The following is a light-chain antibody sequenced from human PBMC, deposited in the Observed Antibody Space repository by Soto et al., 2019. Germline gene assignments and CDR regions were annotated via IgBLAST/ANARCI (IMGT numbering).Light chain of an antibody. CDR2: DAS. V-gene: IGKV3-11*01. Sequence: EIVLTQSPGTLSLSPGERATLSCRASQSVTSSLVWYQQKAGQAPRLLIYDASNRATGIPARFSGSGSGTDFTLTSSSLEPEDSAVYYCQHRSTWPRTFGGGTKVEIK. CDR1: QSVTSS. J-gene: IGKJ4*01. CDR3: QHRSTWPRT.